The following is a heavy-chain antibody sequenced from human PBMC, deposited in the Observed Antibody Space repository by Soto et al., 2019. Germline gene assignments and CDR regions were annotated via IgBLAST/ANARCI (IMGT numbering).Heavy chain of an antibody. Sequence: QVQLVQSGGEVKKPGASVKVSCKASGYTFTIYGINWVRQAPGQGLAWMGWISPDNDNTNYAQKLQGRVTMTTDTSTSTAYMALRSLRSDDTAVYYCARALGYSGYAGMDVWGQGTTVTVSS. CDR3: ARALGYSGYAGMDV. CDR1: GYTFTIYG. V-gene: IGHV1-18*01. CDR2: ISPDNDNT. J-gene: IGHJ6*02. D-gene: IGHD5-12*01.